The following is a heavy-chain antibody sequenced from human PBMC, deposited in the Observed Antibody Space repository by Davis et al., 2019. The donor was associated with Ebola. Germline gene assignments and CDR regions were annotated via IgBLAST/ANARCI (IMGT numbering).Heavy chain of an antibody. CDR1: GYTFTDYW. CDR2: IYPGDFDT. J-gene: IGHJ4*02. D-gene: IGHD6-19*01. V-gene: IGHV5-51*01. Sequence: GESLKIPCEVSGYTFTDYWIGWVRQKPGKGLEWIGMIYPGDFDTRYDPSFQGQVTISVDISISTVYVQWTSLKASDSAMYYCARHWGVAVAPDSWGQGTQVTVSS. CDR3: ARHWGVAVAPDS.